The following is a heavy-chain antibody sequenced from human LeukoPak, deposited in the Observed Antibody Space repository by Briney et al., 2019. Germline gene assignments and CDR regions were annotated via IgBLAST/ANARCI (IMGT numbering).Heavy chain of an antibody. CDR3: VRDSPSGFFDL. CDR1: GFTFSSYW. Sequence: PGGSLRLSCAASGFTFSSYWMHWVRQAPGKGLVWVSPINPDGTVTTYADSVEGRFTISRDNAKNTLYLQMNSLRVEATAVYYCVRDSPSGFFDLWGRGTLVTVSS. CDR2: INPDGTVT. J-gene: IGHJ2*01. D-gene: IGHD6-19*01. V-gene: IGHV3-74*01.